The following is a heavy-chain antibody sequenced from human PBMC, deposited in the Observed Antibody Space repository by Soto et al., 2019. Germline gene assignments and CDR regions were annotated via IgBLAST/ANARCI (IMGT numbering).Heavy chain of an antibody. J-gene: IGHJ4*02. Sequence: GGSLRLSCAASGFTFDDYAMHWVRQAQGKGLEWVSGISWNSGSIGYADSVKGRFTISRDNAKNSLYLQMNSLRAEDTALYYCAKAGPAYGDYIRWYFDYWGQGTLVTVSS. D-gene: IGHD4-17*01. CDR3: AKAGPAYGDYIRWYFDY. CDR2: ISWNSGSI. V-gene: IGHV3-9*01. CDR1: GFTFDDYA.